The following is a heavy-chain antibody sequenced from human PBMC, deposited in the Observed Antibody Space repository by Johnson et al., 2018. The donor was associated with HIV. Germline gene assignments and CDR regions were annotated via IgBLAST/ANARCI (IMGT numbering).Heavy chain of an antibody. CDR2: INWNGGST. J-gene: IGHJ3*02. D-gene: IGHD4-23*01. V-gene: IGHV3-20*04. CDR3: ARDPGNGGRPFDAFDI. Sequence: VQLVESGGGVVRPGGSLRLSCAASGFTFDDYGMSWVRQAPGKGLEWVSGINWNGGSTGYADSVKGRFTISRDNSKNTVYLQMDSLRGEDAALYYCARDPGNGGRPFDAFDIWGQGTMVIVSS. CDR1: GFTFDDYG.